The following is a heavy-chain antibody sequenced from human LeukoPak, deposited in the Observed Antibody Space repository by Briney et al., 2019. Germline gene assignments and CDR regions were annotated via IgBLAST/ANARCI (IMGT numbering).Heavy chain of an antibody. CDR2: SYHSGST. J-gene: IGHJ4*02. D-gene: IGHD3-3*01. CDR1: GYSISSGYY. Sequence: PSETLSLTCAVSGYSISSGYYWGWIRQPPGKGLEGIGSSYHSGSTYYNPSLKSRVTISVDTSKNQFSLKLSSVTAADTAVYYCARVDSITIFGVGSAFFDYWGQGTLVTVSS. V-gene: IGHV4-38-2*01. CDR3: ARVDSITIFGVGSAFFDY.